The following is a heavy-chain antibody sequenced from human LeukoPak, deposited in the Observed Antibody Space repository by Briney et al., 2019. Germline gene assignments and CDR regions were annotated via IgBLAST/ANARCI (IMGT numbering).Heavy chain of an antibody. D-gene: IGHD5-12*01. CDR3: ARNSGYDSPDNLFDY. V-gene: IGHV1-18*01. J-gene: IGHJ4*02. CDR1: GYTFTSYG. Sequence: ASVKVSCKASGYTFTSYGISWVRQAPGQGLEWMGWISAYNGNTNYAQKLQGRVTMTTDTSTSTAYMELRSLRSDDTAVYYCARNSGYDSPDNLFDYWGQGTLVTVSS. CDR2: ISAYNGNT.